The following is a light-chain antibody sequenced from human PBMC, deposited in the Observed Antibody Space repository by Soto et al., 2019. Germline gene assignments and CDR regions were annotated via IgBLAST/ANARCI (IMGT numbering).Light chain of an antibody. V-gene: IGKV1-5*03. J-gene: IGKJ1*01. CDR3: QHYNIYSEA. Sequence: DIQMTQSPSTLSGSVGDRVTITCRASQTISSWLAWYQQKPGKAPKLLIYKASTLKSGVPSRFSDSGSGTEFTLTISSMQSYDFATYYCQHYNIYSEAFGQGTKVELK. CDR2: KAS. CDR1: QTISSW.